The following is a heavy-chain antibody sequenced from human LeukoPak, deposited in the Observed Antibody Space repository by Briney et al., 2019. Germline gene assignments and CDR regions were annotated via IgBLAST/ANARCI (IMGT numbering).Heavy chain of an antibody. CDR1: GFTFSSYA. D-gene: IGHD3-22*01. J-gene: IGHJ4*02. CDR2: ISGSGGST. Sequence: GGSLRLSCAASGFTFSSYAMGWVRQAPGKGLEWVSAISGSGGSTYYADSVKGRFTISRDNSKNTLYLQMNSLRAEDTAVYYCAKVPRGYYDSSGHDYWGQGTLVTVSS. V-gene: IGHV3-23*01. CDR3: AKVPRGYYDSSGHDY.